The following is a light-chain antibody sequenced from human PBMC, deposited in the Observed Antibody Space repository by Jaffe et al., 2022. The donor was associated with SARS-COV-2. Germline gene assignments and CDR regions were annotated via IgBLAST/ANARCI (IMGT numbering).Light chain of an antibody. CDR2: DAS. CDR1: QSVNSY. J-gene: IGKJ1*01. V-gene: IGKV3-11*01. Sequence: EIVLTQSPATLSLSPGETATLSCRASQSVNSYLAWYQQKPGRAPRLLIFDASNRATGIPARFSGSGSGTDFTLTITSLEPEDFAVYYCQERTNLWTFGQGTKVEI. CDR3: QERTNLWT.